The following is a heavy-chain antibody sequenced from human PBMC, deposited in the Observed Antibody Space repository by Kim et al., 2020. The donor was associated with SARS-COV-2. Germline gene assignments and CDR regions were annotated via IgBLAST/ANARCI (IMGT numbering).Heavy chain of an antibody. CDR3: ARDLRSYPRGGSDAFDI. Sequence: SVKVSCKASGGTFSSYAINWVRQAPGQGLEWMGGIIPIFGTANYAQKFQGRVTITADESTSTAYMELSSLRSEDTAVYYCARDLRSYPRGGSDAFDIWGQGTMVTVSS. D-gene: IGHD3-16*02. CDR2: IIPIFGTA. CDR1: GGTFSSYA. J-gene: IGHJ3*02. V-gene: IGHV1-69*13.